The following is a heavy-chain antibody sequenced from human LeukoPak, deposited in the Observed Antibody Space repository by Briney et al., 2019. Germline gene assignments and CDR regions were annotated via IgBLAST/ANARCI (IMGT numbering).Heavy chain of an antibody. CDR1: GYTFTGYY. CDR2: INPNSGGT. Sequence: GALVKVSCKASGYTFTGYYMHWVRQAPGQGLEWMGWINPNSGGTNYAQKFQGRVTMTRDTSISTAYMELSRLRSDDTAVYYCARNLAKYSNYPDYWGQGTLVTVSS. V-gene: IGHV1-2*02. D-gene: IGHD4-11*01. CDR3: ARNLAKYSNYPDY. J-gene: IGHJ4*02.